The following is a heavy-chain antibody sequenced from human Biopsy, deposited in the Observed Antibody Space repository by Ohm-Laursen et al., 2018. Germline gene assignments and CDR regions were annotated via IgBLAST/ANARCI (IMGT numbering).Heavy chain of an antibody. CDR2: ISGSSNNI. Sequence: SLRLSCAASGFIFSDYGMHWVRQAPGKGLGWVSGISGSSNNIIYGDSVRGRFTISRDNAKSSLYLEMNSLRSEDTAFYYCTKRRTAVRPFDSWGHGTLVTVSS. CDR1: GFIFSDYG. D-gene: IGHD6-25*01. J-gene: IGHJ4*01. CDR3: TKRRTAVRPFDS. V-gene: IGHV3-9*01.